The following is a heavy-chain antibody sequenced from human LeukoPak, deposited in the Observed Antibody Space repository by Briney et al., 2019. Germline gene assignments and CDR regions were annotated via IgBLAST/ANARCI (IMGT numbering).Heavy chain of an antibody. CDR2: IYYSGST. CDR3: ARAAGQYYDFWSGYYNYYGMDV. V-gene: IGHV4-61*08. CDR1: GGSISSGGYY. Sequence: SETLSLTCTVSGGSISSGGYYWSWIRQHPGEGLEWIGYIYYSGSTNYNPSLKSRVTISVDTSKNQFSLKLSSVTAADTAVYYCARAAGQYYDFWSGYYNYYGMDVWGQGTTVTVSS. D-gene: IGHD3-3*01. J-gene: IGHJ6*02.